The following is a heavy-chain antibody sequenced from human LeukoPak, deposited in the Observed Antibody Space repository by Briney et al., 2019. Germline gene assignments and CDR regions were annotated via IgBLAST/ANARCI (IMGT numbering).Heavy chain of an antibody. CDR3: ARQIAVAGWYFDL. CDR1: GYTFTGYY. CDR2: INPNSGGT. J-gene: IGHJ2*01. D-gene: IGHD6-19*01. Sequence: ASVKVSCKASGYTFTGYYMHWVRQAPGQGLEWMGWINPNSGGTNYAQKFQGRVTMTRDTSISTAYMELSRLRSDDTAVYYCARQIAVAGWYFDLRGRGTLVTVSS. V-gene: IGHV1-2*02.